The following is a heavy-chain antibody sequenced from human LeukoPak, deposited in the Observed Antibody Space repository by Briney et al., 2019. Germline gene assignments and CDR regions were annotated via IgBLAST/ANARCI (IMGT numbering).Heavy chain of an antibody. J-gene: IGHJ4*02. D-gene: IGHD5-18*01. CDR1: GGSFSGYY. CDR2: INHSGST. Sequence: SETLSLTCAVYGGSFSGYYWSWIRQPPGKGLEWIGEINHSGSTNYNPSLKSRVTISVDTSKNQFSLKLSSVTAADTAVYYCARGRSDTAMAPFDYWGQGTLVTVSS. V-gene: IGHV4-34*01. CDR3: ARGRSDTAMAPFDY.